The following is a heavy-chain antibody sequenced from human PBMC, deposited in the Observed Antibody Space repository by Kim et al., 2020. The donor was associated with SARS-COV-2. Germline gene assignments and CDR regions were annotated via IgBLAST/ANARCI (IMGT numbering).Heavy chain of an antibody. CDR2: ISSSGSTI. Sequence: GGSLRLSCAASGFTFSDYYMSWIRQAPGKGLEWVSYISSSGSTIYYADSVKGRFTISRDNAKNSLYLQMNSLRAEDTAVYYCAKDEAVEMATHAAYWGHGTLVTVSS. D-gene: IGHD5-12*01. J-gene: IGHJ4*01. V-gene: IGHV3-11*01. CDR1: GFTFSDYY. CDR3: AKDEAVEMATHAAY.